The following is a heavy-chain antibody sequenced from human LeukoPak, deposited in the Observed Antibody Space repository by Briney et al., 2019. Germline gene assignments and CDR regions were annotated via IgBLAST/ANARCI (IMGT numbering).Heavy chain of an antibody. Sequence: GASVKVSCKASGYTFTGYHIHWVRQAPGQGLEWMGWIDPKSGDTNYAQKFQGRVTMTRDTSISTAYMELSRLRSDDTAVYYCARDERYDSSGYPFDYWGQGTLVTVSS. J-gene: IGHJ4*02. V-gene: IGHV1-2*02. CDR3: ARDERYDSSGYPFDY. CDR2: IDPKSGDT. CDR1: GYTFTGYH. D-gene: IGHD3-22*01.